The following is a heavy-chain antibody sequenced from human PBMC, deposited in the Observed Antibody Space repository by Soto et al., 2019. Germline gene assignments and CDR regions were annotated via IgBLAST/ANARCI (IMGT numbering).Heavy chain of an antibody. CDR1: GYTFTSYG. CDR3: ARGPSDYDILTAGFDY. J-gene: IGHJ4*02. D-gene: IGHD3-9*01. V-gene: IGHV1-18*04. CDR2: ISAYNGNT. Sequence: ASVKVSCKASGYTFTSYGISWVRQAPGQGLEWMGWISAYNGNTNYAQKLQGRVTMTTDTSTSTAYMGLRSLRSDDTAVYYCARGPSDYDILTAGFDYWGQGTLVTVSS.